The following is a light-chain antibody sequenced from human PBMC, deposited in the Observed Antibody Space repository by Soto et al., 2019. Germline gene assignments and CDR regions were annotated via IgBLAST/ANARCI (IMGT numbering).Light chain of an antibody. CDR3: QQSYRTPPYT. Sequence: EIVLTQSPATLSLFPGERATLSCRASQSVAYTYLAWFQQKPGQAPRLLIYGASNRATGIPDRFSGSGSGTDFTLTISSLQPEDFAIYYCQQSYRTPPYTCGQGSKGDIK. CDR1: QSVAYTY. J-gene: IGKJ2*01. CDR2: GAS. V-gene: IGKV3D-20*02.